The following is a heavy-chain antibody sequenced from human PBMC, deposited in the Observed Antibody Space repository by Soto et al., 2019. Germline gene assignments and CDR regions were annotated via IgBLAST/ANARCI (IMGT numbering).Heavy chain of an antibody. CDR2: IKSKTDGGTT. CDR3: TTDDPINRN. V-gene: IGHV3-15*01. CDR1: GFPFSNAW. Sequence: SVRLSCAASGFPFSNAWVSWVRQSPGKGLEWVGRIKSKTDGGTTDYAAPVKGRFTISRDDSKNMVFLQMNSLKIEDTAVYYCTTDDPINRNWGQGTLVTGYS. J-gene: IGHJ4*02.